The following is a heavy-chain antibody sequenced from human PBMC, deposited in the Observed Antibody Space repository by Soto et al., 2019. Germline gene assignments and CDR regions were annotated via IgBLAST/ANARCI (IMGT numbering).Heavy chain of an antibody. V-gene: IGHV4-4*07. CDR1: GGSISSYY. Sequence: SETLSLTCTVSGGSISSYYWSWIRQPAGKGLEWIGRIYTSGSTNYNPSLKSRVTMSVDTSKNQFSLKLSSVTAADTAVYYCARGRTIFGVVSHFDYWGQGTLVTVSS. D-gene: IGHD3-3*01. CDR3: ARGRTIFGVVSHFDY. J-gene: IGHJ4*02. CDR2: IYTSGST.